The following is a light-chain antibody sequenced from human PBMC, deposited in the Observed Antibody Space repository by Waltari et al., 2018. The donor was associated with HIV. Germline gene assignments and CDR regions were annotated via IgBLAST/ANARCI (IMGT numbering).Light chain of an antibody. V-gene: IGLV2-11*01. CDR3: CSYAGSYTWV. Sequence: QSALTQHRSVYGSPGQSVIISCTGTSSDVGYYNYVSWYQQHPGKAPKLIIYDVSKRPSGVPDRFSGSKSGNTASLTISGLQAEDEAEDEADYYCCSYAGSYTWVFGGGTKLTVL. CDR1: SSDVGYYNY. J-gene: IGLJ3*02. CDR2: DVS.